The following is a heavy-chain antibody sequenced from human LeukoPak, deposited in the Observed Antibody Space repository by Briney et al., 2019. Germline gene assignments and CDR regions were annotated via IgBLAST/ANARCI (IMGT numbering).Heavy chain of an antibody. CDR2: ISGSGGST. V-gene: IGHV3-23*01. CDR3: AKRPIGYSSGWYLDY. Sequence: GGSLRLSCAASGFTFSSYAMSWVRQAPGKGLEWVSAISGSGGSTYYADSVKGRFTISRDNSKNTLYLQMNSLRAEDTAVYYCAKRPIGYSSGWYLDYWGQGTLVTVSS. D-gene: IGHD6-19*01. CDR1: GFTFSSYA. J-gene: IGHJ4*02.